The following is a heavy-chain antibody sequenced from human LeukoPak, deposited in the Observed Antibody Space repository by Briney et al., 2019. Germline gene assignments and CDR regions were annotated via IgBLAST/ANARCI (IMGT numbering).Heavy chain of an antibody. J-gene: IGHJ4*02. CDR1: GFTFGSYG. V-gene: IGHV3-33*01. Sequence: GGSLRLSCAASGFTFGSYGMHWVRQAPGKGLEWVAVIWYDGSNKYYADSVKGRFTISRDNSKNTLYLQMNSLRAEDTAVYYCARVQESRVVVPAAIDYWGQGTLVTVSS. CDR2: IWYDGSNK. D-gene: IGHD2-2*01. CDR3: ARVQESRVVVPAAIDY.